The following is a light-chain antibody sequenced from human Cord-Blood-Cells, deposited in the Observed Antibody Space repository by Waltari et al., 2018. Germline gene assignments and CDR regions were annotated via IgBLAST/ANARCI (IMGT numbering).Light chain of an antibody. J-gene: IGKJ1*01. CDR2: GAS. V-gene: IGKV3-15*01. CDR3: QQYNNWPWT. CDR1: QSVSSN. Sequence: EIVMTQSPATLSVSLGERATLSCRASQSVSSNLARYQQKPGQAPRLLIYGASTRATGIPARFSGSGSGTEFTLTISSLQSEDFAVYYCQQYNNWPWTFGQGTKVEIK.